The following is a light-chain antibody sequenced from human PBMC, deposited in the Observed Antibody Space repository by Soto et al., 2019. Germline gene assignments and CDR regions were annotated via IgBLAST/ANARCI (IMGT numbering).Light chain of an antibody. CDR2: NNT. CDR1: SSNIGRNP. J-gene: IGLJ1*01. CDR3: AAWDHSLNGHV. Sequence: QSVLTKPPSSSGTPGQRVTISWSASSSNIGRNPVNWYQQFPGTAPKVLIYNNTQRPSGFPDRFSGSESATSASLAISGLQSEHQADYYCAAWDHSLNGHVFGTGTKVTVL. V-gene: IGLV1-44*01.